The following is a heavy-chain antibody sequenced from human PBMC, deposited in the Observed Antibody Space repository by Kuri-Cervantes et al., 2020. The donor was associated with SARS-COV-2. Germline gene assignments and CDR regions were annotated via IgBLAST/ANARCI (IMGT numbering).Heavy chain of an antibody. CDR2: IYPGDSET. CDR1: GYTFTYFW. J-gene: IGHJ4*02. V-gene: IGHV5-51*01. D-gene: IGHD4-23*01. CDR3: ARLPAALTPFDY. Sequence: GGSLRLSCKGSGYTFTYFWIGWVRQMPGKGLEWMGIIYPGDSETRYSPSFQGQVTISADKSISTAYLQWSSLKASDTAMYYCARLPAALTPFDYWGQGTLVTVSS.